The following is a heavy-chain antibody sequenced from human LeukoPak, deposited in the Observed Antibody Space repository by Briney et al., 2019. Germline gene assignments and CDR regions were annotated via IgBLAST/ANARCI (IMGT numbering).Heavy chain of an antibody. CDR3: ARSSSWYSVFDY. J-gene: IGHJ4*02. D-gene: IGHD6-13*01. V-gene: IGHV1-69*05. CDR1: GGTFSSYA. Sequence: SVKVSCKASGGTFSSYAISWVRQAPGQGLEWMGGIIPIFGTANYAQKFQGRVTITTDESTSTAYMELSSLRSEDTAVYYCARSSSWYSVFDYWGQGTLVTVSS. CDR2: IIPIFGTA.